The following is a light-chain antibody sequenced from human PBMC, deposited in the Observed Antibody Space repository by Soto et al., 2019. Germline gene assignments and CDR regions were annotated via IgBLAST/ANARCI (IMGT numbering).Light chain of an antibody. CDR1: SSDIGAFTF. CDR3: SSYTSSSTHV. Sequence: QSALTQPASVSGSHGQSITISCTGTSSDIGAFTFVSRYQQHPGKVPKLMIFDVNRRPSGVSDRFSGSKSGNTASLTISGLQAEDEGDSYCSSYTSSSTHVFGSGTKLTVL. J-gene: IGLJ1*01. CDR2: DVN. V-gene: IGLV2-14*03.